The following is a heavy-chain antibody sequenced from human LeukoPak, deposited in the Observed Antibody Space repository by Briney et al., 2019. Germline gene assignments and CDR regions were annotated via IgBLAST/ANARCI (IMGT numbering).Heavy chain of an antibody. Sequence: GGSLRPSREANGFSFSSYAISSVRQAPGEGLEWVSASSGSGDSADYADAVKGRFTISRDNSKSTLYLQMTSLRAEDTAVYYCAREDSSGYLNWFDPWGQGTLVTVPS. CDR3: AREDSSGYLNWFDP. J-gene: IGHJ5*02. CDR1: GFSFSSYA. V-gene: IGHV3-23*01. CDR2: SSGSGDSA. D-gene: IGHD3-22*01.